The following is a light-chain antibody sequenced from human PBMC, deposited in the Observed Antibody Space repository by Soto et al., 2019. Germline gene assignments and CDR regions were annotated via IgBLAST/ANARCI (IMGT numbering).Light chain of an antibody. CDR1: QSVSSN. Sequence: EIVMTQSPATLSVSPVKRATLSCRASQSVSSNFAWYQQKPGQAPRLLIYGASTRATGIPARFSGSGSGTEFTLTISSLQSEDFAVYYCHQYNNWPITFGQGTRLEIK. V-gene: IGKV3-15*01. CDR2: GAS. J-gene: IGKJ5*01. CDR3: HQYNNWPIT.